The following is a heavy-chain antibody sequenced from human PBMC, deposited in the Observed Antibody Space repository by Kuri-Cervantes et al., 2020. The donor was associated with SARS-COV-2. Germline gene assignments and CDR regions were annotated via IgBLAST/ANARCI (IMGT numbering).Heavy chain of an antibody. V-gene: IGHV4-34*01. Sequence: ESLKISFAVYGGSFSGYYWSWIRQPPGKGLEWIGEINHSGSTNYNPSLKSRVTISVDTSKNQFSLKLSSVTAADTAVYYCARGRRYSLPGGLDYWGQGTLVTVSS. J-gene: IGHJ4*02. CDR1: GGSFSGYY. CDR2: INHSGST. D-gene: IGHD3-9*01. CDR3: ARGRRYSLPGGLDY.